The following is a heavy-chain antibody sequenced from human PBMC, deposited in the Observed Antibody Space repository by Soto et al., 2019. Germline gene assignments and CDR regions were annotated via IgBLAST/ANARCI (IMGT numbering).Heavy chain of an antibody. CDR1: GYTFTSYG. CDR3: AAGSMIVDDDAFDI. CDR2: ISAYSGGT. D-gene: IGHD3-22*01. V-gene: IGHV1-2*04. Sequence: GASVKVSCKASGYTFTSYGISWVRQAPGQGLEWMGWISAYSGGTNYAQKFQGWVTMTRDTSISTAYMELSRLRSDDTAVYYCAAGSMIVDDDAFDIWGQGTMVTVSS. J-gene: IGHJ3*02.